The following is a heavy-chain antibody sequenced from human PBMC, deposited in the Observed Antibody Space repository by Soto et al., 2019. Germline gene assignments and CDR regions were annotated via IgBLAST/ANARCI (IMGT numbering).Heavy chain of an antibody. J-gene: IGHJ3*02. D-gene: IGHD3-22*01. Sequence: SETLSLTCTVSGGSISSYYWSWIQQPPGKGLEWIGYIYYSGSTNYNPSLKSRVTISVDTSKNQFSLKLSSVTAADTAVYYCARVTGDSSGYYYGTHAFDIWGQGTMVTVSS. CDR2: IYYSGST. CDR1: GGSISSYY. CDR3: ARVTGDSSGYYYGTHAFDI. V-gene: IGHV4-59*01.